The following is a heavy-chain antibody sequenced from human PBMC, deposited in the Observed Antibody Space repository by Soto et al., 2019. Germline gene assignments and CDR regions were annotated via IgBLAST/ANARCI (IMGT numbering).Heavy chain of an antibody. CDR1: GYTFTSHG. Sequence: QDQLVQSGAEVKKPGASVKISCEASGYTFTSHGISWVRQATGQGLEWLGWISTYNSRTHYAHNVQGRVTMNTDTSTSTAYLDLRSLTFDDTAVYYCARARYCASPSCYKHYYSWMDTWGQGTTVTVSS. D-gene: IGHD2-2*02. J-gene: IGHJ6*02. CDR3: ARARYCASPSCYKHYYSWMDT. V-gene: IGHV1-18*04. CDR2: ISTYNSRT.